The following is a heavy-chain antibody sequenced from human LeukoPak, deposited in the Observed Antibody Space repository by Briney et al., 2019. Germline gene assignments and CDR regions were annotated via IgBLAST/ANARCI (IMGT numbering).Heavy chain of an antibody. V-gene: IGHV3-53*01. CDR1: GFTVSSNY. D-gene: IGHD3-9*01. Sequence: GGSLRLSCAASGFTVSSNYMSWVRQAPGKGLEWVSVIYSGGSTYYADSVKGRFTISRDNSKNTLCLQMNSLRAEDTAVYYCASYDILTGYAFDIWGQGTMVTVSS. J-gene: IGHJ3*02. CDR2: IYSGGST. CDR3: ASYDILTGYAFDI.